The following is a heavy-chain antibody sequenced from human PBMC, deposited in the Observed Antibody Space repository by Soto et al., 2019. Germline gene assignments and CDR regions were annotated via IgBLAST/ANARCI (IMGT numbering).Heavy chain of an antibody. CDR3: ARDHYGSGSYIGGYYYYYMDV. CDR1: GYTFTSYD. D-gene: IGHD3-10*01. Sequence: ASVKVSCKASGYTFTSYDTNWVRQATGQGLEWMGWMNPNSGNTGYAQKFQGRVTMTRNTSISTAYMELSSLRSEDTAVYYCARDHYGSGSYIGGYYYYYMDVWGKGTTVTVSS. CDR2: MNPNSGNT. J-gene: IGHJ6*03. V-gene: IGHV1-8*01.